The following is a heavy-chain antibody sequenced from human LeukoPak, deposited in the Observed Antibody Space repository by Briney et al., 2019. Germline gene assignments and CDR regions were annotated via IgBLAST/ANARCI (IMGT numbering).Heavy chain of an antibody. J-gene: IGHJ5*02. CDR1: GGTFSSYA. V-gene: IGHV1-69*04. D-gene: IGHD2-2*01. CDR3: ARDQTSKDIVVVPAAILAGDNWFDP. CDR2: IIPILGIA. Sequence: SVKVSCKASGGTFSSYAISWVRQAPGQGLEWMGRIIPILGIANYAQKFQGRVTITADKSTSTAYMELSSLRSEDTAVYYCARDQTSKDIVVVPAAILAGDNWFDPWGQGTLVTVSS.